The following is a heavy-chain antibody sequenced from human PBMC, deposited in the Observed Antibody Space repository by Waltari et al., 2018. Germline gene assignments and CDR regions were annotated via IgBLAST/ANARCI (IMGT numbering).Heavy chain of an antibody. Sequence: QVQLVQSGAEVKKPGSSVKVSCKASGGTFSSYAISWVRQAPGQGLEWMGGISPIFGTANYAQKCQGRVTITTDESTSTAYMELSSLRSEDTAVYYCARAHIAAAGPLYYYYGMDVWGQGTTVTVSS. CDR1: GGTFSSYA. D-gene: IGHD6-13*01. CDR2: ISPIFGTA. V-gene: IGHV1-69*05. J-gene: IGHJ6*02. CDR3: ARAHIAAAGPLYYYYGMDV.